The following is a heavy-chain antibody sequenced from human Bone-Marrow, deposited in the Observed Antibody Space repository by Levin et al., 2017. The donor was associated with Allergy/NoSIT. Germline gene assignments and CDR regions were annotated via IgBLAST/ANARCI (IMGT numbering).Heavy chain of an antibody. D-gene: IGHD3-16*02. J-gene: IGHJ4*02. CDR1: GGSFSGYY. CDR2: INHSGST. V-gene: IGHV4-34*01. Sequence: PSQTLSLTCAVYGGSFSGYYWSWIRQPPGKGLEWIGEINHSGSTNYNPSLQSRVTISVDTSKNQCSLKLSSVTAADTAVYYCARGRTYDYVWGSYRFPGPLNHFDCWGQGTLVTVSS. CDR3: ARGRTYDYVWGSYRFPGPLNHFDC.